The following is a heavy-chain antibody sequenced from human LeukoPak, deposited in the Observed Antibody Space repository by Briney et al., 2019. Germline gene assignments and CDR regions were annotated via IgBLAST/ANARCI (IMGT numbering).Heavy chain of an antibody. CDR1: GGSISSYY. Sequence: PSETLSLTCTVSGGSISSYYWSWIRQPAGKGLEWIGRIYTSGSTNYNPSLKSRVTMSVDTSKNQFSLKLSSVTAADTAVYYCARIPYYYDSSGYYYVDYWGQGTLVTVSS. CDR3: ARIPYYYDSSGYYYVDY. J-gene: IGHJ4*02. V-gene: IGHV4-4*07. D-gene: IGHD3-22*01. CDR2: IYTSGST.